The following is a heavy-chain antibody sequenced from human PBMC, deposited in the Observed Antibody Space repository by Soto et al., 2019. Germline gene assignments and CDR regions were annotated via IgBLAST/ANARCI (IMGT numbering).Heavy chain of an antibody. CDR3: ARDKVYCSGGSCYYYYYGMDV. Sequence: QVQLVESGGGVVQPGRSLRLSCAASGFTFSSYAMHWVRQAPGKGLEWVAVISYDRSNKYYADSVKGRFTISRDNSKNTLYLQMNSLRAEDTAVYYCARDKVYCSGGSCYYYYYGMDVWGQGTTVTVSS. D-gene: IGHD2-15*01. J-gene: IGHJ6*02. CDR2: ISYDRSNK. V-gene: IGHV3-30-3*01. CDR1: GFTFSSYA.